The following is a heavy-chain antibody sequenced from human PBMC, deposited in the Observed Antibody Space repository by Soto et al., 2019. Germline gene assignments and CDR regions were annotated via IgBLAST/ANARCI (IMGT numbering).Heavy chain of an antibody. V-gene: IGHV1-18*01. Sequence: QVQLVQSGAEVKKPGASVKVSCKASGYTFTSYHITWVRQAPGQGLEWMGWISAYNGNTNYAQKLQGRVTMTTDTATSTASMELRSLRSAATAVYYCARDSPPPREWGQGTLVTVSS. CDR3: ARDSPPPRE. CDR1: GYTFTSYH. J-gene: IGHJ4*02. CDR2: ISAYNGNT.